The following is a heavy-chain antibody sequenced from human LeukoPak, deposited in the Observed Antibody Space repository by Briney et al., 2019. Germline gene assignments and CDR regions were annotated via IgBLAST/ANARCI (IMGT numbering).Heavy chain of an antibody. J-gene: IGHJ4*02. V-gene: IGHV3-43D*04. Sequence: PGGSLRLSCAASGFTFSSYWMSWVRQAPGKGLEWVSLISWDGGSTYYADSVKGRFTISRDNSKNSLYLQMNSLRAEDTALYYCAKGGYDFWRRRGWYFDYWGQGTLDTVSS. CDR2: ISWDGGST. D-gene: IGHD3-3*01. CDR3: AKGGYDFWRRRGWYFDY. CDR1: GFTFSSYW.